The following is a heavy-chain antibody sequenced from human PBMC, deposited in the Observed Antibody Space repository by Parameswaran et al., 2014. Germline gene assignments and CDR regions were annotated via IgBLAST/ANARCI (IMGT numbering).Heavy chain of an antibody. D-gene: IGHD5-18*01. Sequence: GGSLRLSCAASGFTFSDYYMSWIRQAPGKGLEWVSYISSSNSYTNYADSVKGRFTISRDNSKNTLYLQMNSLRAEDTAVYYCARDQVDTATSMDVWGQGTTVTVSS. CDR3: ARDQVDTATSMDV. CDR2: ISSSNSYT. V-gene: IGHV3-11*06. J-gene: IGHJ6*02. CDR1: GFTFSDYY.